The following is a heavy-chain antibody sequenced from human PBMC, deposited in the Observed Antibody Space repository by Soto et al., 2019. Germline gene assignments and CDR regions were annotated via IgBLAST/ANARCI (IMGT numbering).Heavy chain of an antibody. V-gene: IGHV3-74*03. D-gene: IGHD2-2*01. CDR2: IDSDGNSK. CDR3: AREIVVARGASYFDY. Sequence: GGSLRLSCAASGFTFSSYWMHWVRQVPGKGLVWVSHIDSDGNSKTYADSVKGRFTISRDNAKNSLYLQMNSLRAEDTAVYYCAREIVVARGASYFDYWGPGTLVTVSS. J-gene: IGHJ4*02. CDR1: GFTFSSYW.